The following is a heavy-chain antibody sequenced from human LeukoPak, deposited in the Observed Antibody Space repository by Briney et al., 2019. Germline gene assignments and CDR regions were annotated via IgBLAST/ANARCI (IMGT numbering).Heavy chain of an antibody. CDR1: GGSFSGYY. V-gene: IGHV4-34*01. CDR2: INHSGST. J-gene: IGHJ1*01. D-gene: IGHD2-2*02. Sequence: PSETLSLTCAVYGGSFSGYYWNWIRQPPGKGLEWIGEINHSGSTNYNPSLKSRVTISVDTSKNQFSLKLSSVTAADTAVYYCARSLIGYCSSTSCYKYFQHWGQGTLVTVSS. CDR3: ARSLIGYCSSTSCYKYFQH.